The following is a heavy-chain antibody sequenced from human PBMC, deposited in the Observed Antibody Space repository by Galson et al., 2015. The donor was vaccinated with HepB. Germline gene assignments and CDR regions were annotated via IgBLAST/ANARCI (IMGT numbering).Heavy chain of an antibody. D-gene: IGHD6-13*01. CDR1: GFTFSSYE. V-gene: IGHV3-48*03. Sequence: SLRLSCAASGFTFSSYEMNWVRQAPGKGLEWVSYISSSGSTIYYADSVKGRFTISRDNAKNSLYLQMNSLRAEDTAVYYCARVLPWELVPDYGMDVWGQGTTVTVSS. J-gene: IGHJ6*02. CDR3: ARVLPWELVPDYGMDV. CDR2: ISSSGSTI.